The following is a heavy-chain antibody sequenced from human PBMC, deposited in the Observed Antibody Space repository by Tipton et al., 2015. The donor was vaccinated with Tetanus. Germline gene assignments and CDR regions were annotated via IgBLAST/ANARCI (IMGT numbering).Heavy chain of an antibody. CDR2: IYTGGST. Sequence: SLRLSCAASGFTVSSNYMSWVRQAPGKGLEWVSVIYTGGSTYYADSVKGRFTISRDNAKNSLYLQMISLRAEDTAVYSCARGMAEASNCGGDCYSDYWGQGTLVTVSS. CDR3: ARGMAEASNCGGDCYSDY. CDR1: GFTVSSNY. D-gene: IGHD2-21*02. V-gene: IGHV3-53*01. J-gene: IGHJ4*02.